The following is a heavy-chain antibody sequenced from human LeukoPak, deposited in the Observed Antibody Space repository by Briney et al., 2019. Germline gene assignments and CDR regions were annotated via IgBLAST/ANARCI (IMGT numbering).Heavy chain of an antibody. Sequence: GGSLRLSCAASGFTFSSYSMNWVRQAPGKGLEWVSAISGSGGSTYYADSVKGRFTISRDNSKNTLYLQMNSLRAEDTAVYYCAKDATYSSGWRGFDYWGQGTLVTVSS. CDR2: ISGSGGST. J-gene: IGHJ4*02. V-gene: IGHV3-23*01. D-gene: IGHD6-19*01. CDR3: AKDATYSSGWRGFDY. CDR1: GFTFSSYS.